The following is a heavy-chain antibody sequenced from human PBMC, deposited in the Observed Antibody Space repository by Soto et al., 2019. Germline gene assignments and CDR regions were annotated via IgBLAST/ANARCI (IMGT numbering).Heavy chain of an antibody. CDR3: ARDQYCSVSSCFGYPDV. CDR2: IIPALGIT. Sequence: QVQLVQSGATVKRPGSSVRVSCQASGDTFSTHTITWVRQAPGQGLEWVGRIIPALGITTYAQRFQGRVTISAVRSTSTADMVLSSLTSDDTALYYCARDQYCSVSSCFGYPDVWGGGTAVIVSS. D-gene: IGHD2-15*01. CDR1: GDTFSTHT. J-gene: IGHJ6*04. V-gene: IGHV1-69*08.